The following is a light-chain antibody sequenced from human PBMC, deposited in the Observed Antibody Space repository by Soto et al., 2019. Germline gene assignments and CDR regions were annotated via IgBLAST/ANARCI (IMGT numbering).Light chain of an antibody. Sequence: DIQMPQYNSPLSASVGDRVTITCLASQSIGDSLAWYQQKPGKAPYLLISDVSSLERGVPSRFSGSGSGTEFTLTSSSLQPDDFATYYCHQKKRQWTGGQGTKV. CDR1: QSIGDS. CDR2: DVS. V-gene: IGKV1-5*01. CDR3: HQKKRQWT. J-gene: IGKJ1*01.